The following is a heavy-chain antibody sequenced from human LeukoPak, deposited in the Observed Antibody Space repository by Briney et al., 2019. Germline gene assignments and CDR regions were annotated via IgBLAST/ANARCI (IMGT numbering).Heavy chain of an antibody. Sequence: GGSLRLSCAASGFMFDDYGMHWVRQAPGKGLEWVSGISWNSGSIGYADSVKGRFTISRDNAKNSLYLQMNSLRAEDTAVYYCARSSHNAYFYDTMNSSFDCWGQGTLVTVSS. CDR3: ARSSHNAYFYDTMNSSFDC. V-gene: IGHV3-20*04. CDR1: GFMFDDYG. D-gene: IGHD3-22*01. J-gene: IGHJ4*02. CDR2: ISWNSGSI.